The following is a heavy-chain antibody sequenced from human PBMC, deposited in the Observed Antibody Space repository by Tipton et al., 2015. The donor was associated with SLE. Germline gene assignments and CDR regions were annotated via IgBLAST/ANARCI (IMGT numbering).Heavy chain of an antibody. CDR1: GGSFSGYY. J-gene: IGHJ5*02. CDR2: INHSGGT. D-gene: IGHD3-10*01. CDR3: AREYLSGSYVDWFDP. V-gene: IGHV4-34*01. Sequence: TLSLTCAVYGGSFSGYYWSWIRQPPGKGLEWIGEINHSGGTSYNPSLKSRVTVSVDTSKNQFSLKLNSVTAADTAVYYCAREYLSGSYVDWFDPWGQGTLVTVSS.